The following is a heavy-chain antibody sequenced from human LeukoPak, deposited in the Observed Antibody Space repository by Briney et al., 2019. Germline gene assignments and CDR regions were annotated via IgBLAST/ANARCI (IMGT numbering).Heavy chain of an antibody. D-gene: IGHD6-13*01. Sequence: SVKVSCKASGGTFSSYAISWVRRAPGQGLEWMGGIIPIFGTANYAQKFQGRVTITADKSTSTAYMELSSLRSEDTAVYYCARWDFIAAAGFDYWGQGTLVTVSS. J-gene: IGHJ4*02. V-gene: IGHV1-69*06. CDR2: IIPIFGTA. CDR3: ARWDFIAAAGFDY. CDR1: GGTFSSYA.